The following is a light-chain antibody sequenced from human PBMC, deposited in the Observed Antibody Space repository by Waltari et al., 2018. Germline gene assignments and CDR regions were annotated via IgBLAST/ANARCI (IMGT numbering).Light chain of an antibody. CDR1: QNIRSGY. CDR3: QQYGSSPLT. CDR2: GAS. Sequence: EIVLTQSPGTLSLSQGERVTFSCRASQNIRSGYLAWYQQKPCQAPRLLIFGASRRASGVPYMFSGSGSGTGVVLTITRVDPEDCAVYYCQQYGSSPLTFGGGTKVEIK. J-gene: IGKJ4*01. V-gene: IGKV3-20*01.